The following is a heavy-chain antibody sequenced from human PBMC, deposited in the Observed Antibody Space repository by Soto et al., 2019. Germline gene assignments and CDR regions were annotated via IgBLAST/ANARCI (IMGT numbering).Heavy chain of an antibody. CDR2: IYYSGST. J-gene: IGHJ6*03. V-gene: IGHV4-59*08. D-gene: IGHD6-13*01. CDR3: ARHSSYSSSWYYYYYYMDV. CDR1: GGSISSYY. Sequence: PSETLSLTCTVSGGSISSYYWSWIRQPPGKGLEWIGYIYYSGSTNYNPSLKSRVTISVDTSKNQFSLKLSSVTAADTAVYYCARHSSYSSSWYYYYYYMDVRGKGTTVTVSS.